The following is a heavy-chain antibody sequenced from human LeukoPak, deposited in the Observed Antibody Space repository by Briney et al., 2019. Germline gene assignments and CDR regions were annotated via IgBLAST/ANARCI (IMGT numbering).Heavy chain of an antibody. Sequence: PSETLSLTCAVYGGSFSGYYWSWIRQPPGKGLEWIGEINHSGSTNYNPSLKSRVTISVDTSKNQFSLKLSSVTAADTAVYYCARGGGRGPFDYWGQGTLVTVSS. CDR2: INHSGST. D-gene: IGHD2-15*01. V-gene: IGHV4-34*01. J-gene: IGHJ4*02. CDR1: GGSFSGYY. CDR3: ARGGGRGPFDY.